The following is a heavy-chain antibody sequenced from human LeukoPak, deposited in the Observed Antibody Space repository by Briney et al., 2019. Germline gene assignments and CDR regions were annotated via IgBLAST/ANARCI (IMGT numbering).Heavy chain of an antibody. Sequence: ASVKVSCKASGYTFTSHGISWVRQAPGQGLEWMGCISAYNGNTNYAQKLQGRVTMTTDTSTSTAYMELRSLRSDDTAVYYCARVSGTGYSSSWSFFDYWGQGTLVTVSS. CDR1: GYTFTSHG. D-gene: IGHD6-13*01. CDR2: ISAYNGNT. J-gene: IGHJ4*02. V-gene: IGHV1-18*01. CDR3: ARVSGTGYSSSWSFFDY.